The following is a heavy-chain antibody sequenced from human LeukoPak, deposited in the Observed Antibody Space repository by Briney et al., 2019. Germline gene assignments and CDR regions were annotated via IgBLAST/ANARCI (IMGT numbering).Heavy chain of an antibody. J-gene: IGHJ4*02. CDR3: ARDLSGVNPFDY. V-gene: IGHV3-53*04. CDR1: GFTVSSNY. Sequence: GGSLRLSCAVSGFTVSSNYMSWVRQPPGKGLEWVSVIYSGGSTYYADSVKGRFTISRHDSRDTLYPQMNSLRVEDTAVYYCARDLSGVNPFDYWGQGTLVTVSS. D-gene: IGHD2-8*01. CDR2: IYSGGST.